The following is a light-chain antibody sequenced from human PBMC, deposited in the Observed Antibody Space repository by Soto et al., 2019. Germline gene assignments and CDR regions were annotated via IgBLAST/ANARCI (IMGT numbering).Light chain of an antibody. CDR1: QSVSSN. CDR3: QQYNNWPPIT. CDR2: GAS. V-gene: IGKV3-15*01. J-gene: IGKJ5*01. Sequence: EIVMTQSPATLSVSPGERATLSCRASQSVSSNLAWYQQKPGQAPRLLIYGASTRATGIPARFSGSGSGTAFTLTITSLQSENFAVYYGQQYNNWPPITFGQGTRLVIK.